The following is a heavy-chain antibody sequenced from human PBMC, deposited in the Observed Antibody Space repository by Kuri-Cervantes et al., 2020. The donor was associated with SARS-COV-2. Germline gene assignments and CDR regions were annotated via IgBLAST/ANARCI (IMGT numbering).Heavy chain of an antibody. CDR3: ARDPVGAVAVGGWFDP. CDR2: IYHSGST. CDR1: GYSISSGYY. Sequence: ESLKISCAVSGYSISSGYYWGWIRQPPGKGLEWIGSIYHSGSTYYNPSLKSRVTISVDTSKNQFSLKLSSVTAADTAVYYCARDPVGAVAVGGWFDPWGQGTLVTVSS. D-gene: IGHD6-19*01. J-gene: IGHJ5*02. V-gene: IGHV4-38-2*02.